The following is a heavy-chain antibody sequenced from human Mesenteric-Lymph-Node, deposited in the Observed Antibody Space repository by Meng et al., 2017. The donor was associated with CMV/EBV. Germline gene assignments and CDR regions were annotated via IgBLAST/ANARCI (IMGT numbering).Heavy chain of an antibody. CDR3: TTEYD. J-gene: IGHJ4*02. CDR1: GFTFINAW. V-gene: IGHV3-15*01. Sequence: GESLKISCAASGFTFINAWMSWVRQAPGKGLEWVGRIRSNADGGTADYVAPVTGRFTVSRDDSKHTLYLQMNSLKTEDTAVYYCTTEYDWGQGTLVTVSS. CDR2: IRSNADGGTA.